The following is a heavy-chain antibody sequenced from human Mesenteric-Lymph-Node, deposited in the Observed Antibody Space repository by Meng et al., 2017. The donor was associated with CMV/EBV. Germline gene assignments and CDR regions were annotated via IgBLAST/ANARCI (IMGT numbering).Heavy chain of an antibody. CDR2: IYYSGST. CDR3: ARTSYGLVNDY. J-gene: IGHJ4*02. D-gene: IGHD3/OR15-3a*01. Sequence: SETLSLTCTVSGGSVSSGSYYWSWIRQPPGKGLEWIGYIYYSGSTNYNPSLKSRVTISVDTSKNQFSLKLSSVTAADTAVYYCARTSYGLVNDYWGQGTLVTVSS. V-gene: IGHV4-61*01. CDR1: GGSVSSGSYY.